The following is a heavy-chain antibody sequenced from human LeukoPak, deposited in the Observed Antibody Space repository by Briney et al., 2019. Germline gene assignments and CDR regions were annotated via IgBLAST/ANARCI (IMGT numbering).Heavy chain of an antibody. D-gene: IGHD3-3*01. J-gene: IGHJ4*02. CDR2: ISAYNGNT. Sequence: ASVKVSCKASGYTSTSYGISWVRQAPGQGLEWMGWISAYNGNTNYAQKLQGRVTMTTDTSTSTAYMELRSLRSDDTAVYYCAREPYYDFWSGYSFFDYWGQGTLVTVSS. CDR1: GYTSTSYG. CDR3: AREPYYDFWSGYSFFDY. V-gene: IGHV1-18*01.